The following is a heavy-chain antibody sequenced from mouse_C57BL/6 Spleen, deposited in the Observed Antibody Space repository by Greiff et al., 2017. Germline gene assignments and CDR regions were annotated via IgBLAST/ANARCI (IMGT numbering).Heavy chain of an antibody. V-gene: IGHV1-63*01. CDR3: ARGGSSRVGVYYYAMDY. D-gene: IGHD1-1*01. CDR1: GYTFTNYW. J-gene: IGHJ4*01. CDR2: IYPGGGYT. Sequence: QVQLQQSGAELVRPGTSVKMSCKASGYTFTNYWIGWAKQRPGHGLEWIGDIYPGGGYTNYNEKFKGKATLTADKSSSTAYMQVSSLTSEDSAIYYCARGGSSRVGVYYYAMDYWGQGTSVTVSS.